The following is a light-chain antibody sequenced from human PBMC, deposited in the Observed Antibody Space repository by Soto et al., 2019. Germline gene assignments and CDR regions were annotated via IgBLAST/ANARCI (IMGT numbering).Light chain of an antibody. CDR2: NDF. CDR3: QVWDSSSDQSV. V-gene: IGLV3-21*02. J-gene: IGLJ2*01. CDR1: NIAGKS. Sequence: SYELTQPPSVSVAPGQTARLTCGGNNIAGKSVHWYQQKPCQATVLVVYNDFNRPSGIPVRFSGSKYGDTATLTISGVEAGDEADDFCQVWDSSSDQSVFGEGTKLTVL.